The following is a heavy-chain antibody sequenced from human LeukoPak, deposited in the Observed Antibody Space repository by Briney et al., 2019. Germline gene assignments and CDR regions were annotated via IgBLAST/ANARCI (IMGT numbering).Heavy chain of an antibody. CDR3: ARDRSQRGYFDY. J-gene: IGHJ4*02. CDR1: GFTFSSYG. Sequence: GGSLRLSCAASGFTFSSYGMHWVRQAPGKGLEWVAVIWYDGSNKYYADSVKGRFTISRENSKNTLYLQMNSLRAEDTAVYYCARDRSQRGYFDYWGQGTLVTVSS. V-gene: IGHV3-33*01. D-gene: IGHD3-16*01. CDR2: IWYDGSNK.